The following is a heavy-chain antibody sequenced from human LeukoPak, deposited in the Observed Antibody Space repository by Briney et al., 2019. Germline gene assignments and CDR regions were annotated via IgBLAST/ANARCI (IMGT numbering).Heavy chain of an antibody. CDR1: GGSFSGYY. J-gene: IGHJ4*02. V-gene: IGHV4-34*01. Sequence: SETLSLTCAVYGGSFSGYYWSWIRQPPGKGLEWIGEINHSGSTNYNPSLKGRVTISVDTSKNQFSLKLSSVTAADTAVYYCARGGIAAAKYYFDYWGQGTLVTVSS. CDR2: INHSGST. D-gene: IGHD6-13*01. CDR3: ARGGIAAAKYYFDY.